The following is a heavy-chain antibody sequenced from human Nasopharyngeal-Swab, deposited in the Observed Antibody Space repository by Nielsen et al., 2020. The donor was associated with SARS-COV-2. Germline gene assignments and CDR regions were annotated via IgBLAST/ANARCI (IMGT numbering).Heavy chain of an antibody. CDR1: GFTLSSYW. D-gene: IGHD6-19*01. Sequence: GESLKISCAASGFTLSSYWMHWVRQVPGKGLVWVSRINRDGSNTTYADSVKGRFTISRENAKNTLYLQMNSLRVEDTGVYYCARETAVAGDYYCDYWGQGTLVAVSS. V-gene: IGHV3-74*03. CDR3: ARETAVAGDYYCDY. CDR2: INRDGSNT. J-gene: IGHJ4*02.